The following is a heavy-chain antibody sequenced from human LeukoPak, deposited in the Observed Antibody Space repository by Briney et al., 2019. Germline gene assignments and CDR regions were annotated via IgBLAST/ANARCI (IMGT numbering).Heavy chain of an antibody. J-gene: IGHJ4*02. CDR3: ARGPGITMVRGAYRLESYYFDY. CDR2: IYYSGST. D-gene: IGHD3-10*01. Sequence: SETLSLTCTVSGGSISSYYWSWIRQPPGKGLEWIGYIYYSGSTNYNPSLKSRVTISVDTSKNQFSLKLSSVAAADTAVYYCARGPGITMVRGAYRLESYYFDYWGQGTLVTVSS. V-gene: IGHV4-59*01. CDR1: GGSISSYY.